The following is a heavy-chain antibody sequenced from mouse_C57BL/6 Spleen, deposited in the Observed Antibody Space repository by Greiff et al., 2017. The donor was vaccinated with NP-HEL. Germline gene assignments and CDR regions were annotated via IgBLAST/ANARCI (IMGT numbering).Heavy chain of an antibody. CDR3: ARSWTLYYAMDY. Sequence: QVHVKQSGAELVKPGASVKMSCKASGYTFTSYWITWVKQRPGQGLEWIGDIYPGSGSTDYNEKFKSKATLTVDTSSSTAYMQLSSLTSEDSAVYYCARSWTLYYAMDYWGQGTSVTVSS. J-gene: IGHJ4*01. CDR1: GYTFTSYW. CDR2: IYPGSGST. V-gene: IGHV1-55*01.